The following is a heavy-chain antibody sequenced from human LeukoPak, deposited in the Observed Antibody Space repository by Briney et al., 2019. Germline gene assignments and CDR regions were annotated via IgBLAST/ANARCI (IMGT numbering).Heavy chain of an antibody. CDR1: GFTFSDYY. CDR3: ARDVEQLVIDY. J-gene: IGHJ4*02. Sequence: GGSLRLSCAASGFTFSDYYMSWIRQAPGKGLEWVAVIWYDGSNKYYADSVKGRFTISRDNSKNTLYLQMNSLRAEDTAVYYCARDVEQLVIDYWGQGTLVTVSS. V-gene: IGHV3-33*08. D-gene: IGHD6-6*01. CDR2: IWYDGSNK.